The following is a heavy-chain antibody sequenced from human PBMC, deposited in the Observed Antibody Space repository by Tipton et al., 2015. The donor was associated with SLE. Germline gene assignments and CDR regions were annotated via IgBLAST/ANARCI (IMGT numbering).Heavy chain of an antibody. CDR3: ARRLGGSPYYYLDV. V-gene: IGHV3-21*01. CDR1: GFTFSSYS. CDR2: ISSSSSYI. Sequence: SLRLSCAASGFTFSSYSMNWVRQAPGKGLEWVSSISSSSSYIYYADSVKGRFTISRDNAKNSLYLQMNSLRAEDTAVYYCARRLGGSPYYYLDVWGKGTTVTISS. D-gene: IGHD1-26*01. J-gene: IGHJ6*03.